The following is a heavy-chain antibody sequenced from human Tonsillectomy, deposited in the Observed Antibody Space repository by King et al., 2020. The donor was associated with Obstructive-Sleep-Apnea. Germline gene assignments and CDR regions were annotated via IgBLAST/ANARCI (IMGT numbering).Heavy chain of an antibody. D-gene: IGHD3-22*01. CDR3: SRSTLYDDDSSGYLHPDAFDI. V-gene: IGHV3-66*01. J-gene: IGHJ3*02. CDR2: IYSGGST. Sequence: VQLVESGGGLVQPGGSLRLSCAASGFTVNSNYIIWVRQAPGKGLEWVSVIYSGGSTYYADSVQGRSTISRDKSKNTLYLQINSLRAEDTSVYYCSRSTLYDDDSSGYLHPDAFDIWGQGTMVTVSP. CDR1: GFTVNSNY.